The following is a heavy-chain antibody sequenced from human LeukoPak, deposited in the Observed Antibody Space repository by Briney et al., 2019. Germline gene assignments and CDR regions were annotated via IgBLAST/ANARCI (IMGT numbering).Heavy chain of an antibody. CDR3: ARGPSYGPFDY. CDR2: IHHSGNT. Sequence: SETLSLTCAVYGGSFSGYYWSWISQPPRRGLEWMGEIHHSGNTNYNPCLRGRVTILVDTSKNQFSLKLSSMTAADTAVYYCARGPSYGPFDYWGQGTLVTVSS. CDR1: GGSFSGYY. J-gene: IGHJ4*02. V-gene: IGHV4-34*01. D-gene: IGHD4-17*01.